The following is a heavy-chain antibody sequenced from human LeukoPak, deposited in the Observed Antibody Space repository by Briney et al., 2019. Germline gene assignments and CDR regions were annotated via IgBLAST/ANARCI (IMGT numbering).Heavy chain of an antibody. CDR2: ISSSSRYI. CDR1: GFTFSTYT. V-gene: IGHV3-21*01. Sequence: GGSLRLSCAASGFTFSTYTMSWVRQAPGKGLEWVSSISSSSRYIFYADSIKGRFTISRDNAKNSLYLQVDSLRAEDTAVYYDSSGYLDCWGQGTQVTVSS. D-gene: IGHD3-22*01. J-gene: IGHJ4*02. CDR3: SSGYLDC.